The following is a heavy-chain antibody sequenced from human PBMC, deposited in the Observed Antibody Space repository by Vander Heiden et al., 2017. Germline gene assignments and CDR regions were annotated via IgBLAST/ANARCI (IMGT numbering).Heavy chain of an antibody. CDR1: GFTFSSYA. CDR2: ISGSGGST. V-gene: IGHV3-23*01. D-gene: IGHD2-21*02. J-gene: IGHJ4*02. Sequence: EVQRLESGAGWVQPGGSMRVSCAASGFTFSSYAMSWVRQAPGKGLEWVSAISGSGGSTYYADSVKVRFTISRDNSKNTLYLQMNSLRAEDTAVYYCAKEAWVVVTSMGGYWGQGTLVTVSS. CDR3: AKEAWVVVTSMGGY.